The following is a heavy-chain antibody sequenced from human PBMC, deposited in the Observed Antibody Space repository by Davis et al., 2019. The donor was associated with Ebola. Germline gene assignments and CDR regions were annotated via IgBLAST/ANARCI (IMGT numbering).Heavy chain of an antibody. CDR2: IDHSGST. CDR1: GFTFSDYY. J-gene: IGHJ4*02. V-gene: IGHV4-34*01. CDR3: ARRTYYYDSSGYWFDY. D-gene: IGHD3-22*01. Sequence: GSLRLSCAASGFTFSDYYMSWIRQAPGKGLEWIGEIDHSGSTNYNPSLKSRVTISVDTSKNQFSLKLSSVTAADTAVYYCARRTYYYDSSGYWFDYWGQGTLVTVSS.